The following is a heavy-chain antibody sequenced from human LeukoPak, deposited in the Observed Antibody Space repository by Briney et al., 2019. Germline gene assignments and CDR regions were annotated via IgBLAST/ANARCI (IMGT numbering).Heavy chain of an antibody. J-gene: IGHJ4*02. CDR3: ARATNYDILTGSNFDY. V-gene: IGHV1-24*01. CDR1: GYTLTELS. D-gene: IGHD3-9*01. CDR2: FDPEDGET. Sequence: ASVKVSCKVSGYTLTELSMHWVRQAPGKGLEWMGGFDPEDGETIYAQKFQGRVTISADESTTTSYMELSSLRSEDTALYYCARATNYDILTGSNFDYWGQGTLVTVSS.